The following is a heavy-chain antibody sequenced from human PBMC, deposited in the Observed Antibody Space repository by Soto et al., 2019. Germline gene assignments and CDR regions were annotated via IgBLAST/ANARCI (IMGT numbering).Heavy chain of an antibody. CDR1: GYTFSDLS. V-gene: IGHV1-24*01. D-gene: IGHD2-8*01. CDR2: FDPEDGET. J-gene: IGHJ5*02. Sequence: GASVKVSCKVFGYTFSDLSIHWVRQAPGGGLEWMGGFDPEDGETIYAQKFQGRVTMTEDTSTDTAYMELSNLRSEDTAVYYCAPQAGYCTNGICYRGGDWLDPWGQGTLVTVSS. CDR3: APQAGYCTNGICYRGGDWLDP.